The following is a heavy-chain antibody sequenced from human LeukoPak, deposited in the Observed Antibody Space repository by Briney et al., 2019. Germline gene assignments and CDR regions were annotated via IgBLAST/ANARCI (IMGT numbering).Heavy chain of an antibody. CDR3: ARVWFGEFDYYYYGMDV. CDR1: GFTFSSYE. Sequence: GGSLRLSCAASGFTFSSYEMNWVRQAPGKGLEWVSYTSSSGSTIYYADSVKGRFTISRDNAKNSLYLQMNSQRAEDTAVYYCARVWFGEFDYYYYGMDVWGQGTTVTVSS. D-gene: IGHD3-10*01. V-gene: IGHV3-48*03. CDR2: TSSSGSTI. J-gene: IGHJ6*02.